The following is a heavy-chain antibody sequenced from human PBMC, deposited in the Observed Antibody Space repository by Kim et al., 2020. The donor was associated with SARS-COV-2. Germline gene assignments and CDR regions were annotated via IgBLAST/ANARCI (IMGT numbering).Heavy chain of an antibody. D-gene: IGHD6-13*01. CDR1: GYTFTSYG. Sequence: ASVKVSCKASGYTFTSYGISWVRQAPGQGLEWMGWISAYNGNTNYAQKLQGRVTMTTDTSTSTAYMELRSLRSEDTAVYYCARDSPGEIPNIAADLWGQGTLVTVSA. V-gene: IGHV1-18*01. CDR3: ARDSPGEIPNIAADL. J-gene: IGHJ4*02. CDR2: ISAYNGNT.